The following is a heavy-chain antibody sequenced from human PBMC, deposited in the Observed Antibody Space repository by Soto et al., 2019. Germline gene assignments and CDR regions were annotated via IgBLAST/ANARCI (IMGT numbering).Heavy chain of an antibody. CDR3: ARGDKDYIWGSYRYLSAFDI. CDR2: ISAYNGNT. D-gene: IGHD3-16*02. V-gene: IGHV1-18*01. CDR1: GYTFTSYG. J-gene: IGHJ3*02. Sequence: ASVKVSCKASGYTFTSYGISWVRQAPGQGLEWMGWISAYNGNTNYAQKLQGRVTMTTDTSTSTAYMELRSLRSDDTAVYYCARGDKDYIWGSYRYLSAFDIWDQGTMVTVSS.